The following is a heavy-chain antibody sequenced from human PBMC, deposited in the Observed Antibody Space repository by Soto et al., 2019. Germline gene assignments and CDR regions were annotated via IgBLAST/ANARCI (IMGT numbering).Heavy chain of an antibody. CDR3: AKHGFYDAYCSSTSCPNYYMDV. CDR1: GFTFSSYA. Sequence: PGGSLRLSCAASGFTFSSYAMSWVRQAPGKGLEWVSAISGSGGSTYYADSVKGRFTISRDNSKNTLYLQMNSLRAEDTAVYYCAKHGFYDAYCSSTSCPNYYMDVWGKGTTVTVSS. D-gene: IGHD2-2*01. CDR2: ISGSGGST. J-gene: IGHJ6*03. V-gene: IGHV3-23*01.